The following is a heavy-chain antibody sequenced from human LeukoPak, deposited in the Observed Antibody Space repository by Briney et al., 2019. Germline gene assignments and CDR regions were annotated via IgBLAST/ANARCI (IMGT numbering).Heavy chain of an antibody. CDR3: ARHQGYSPYYYYMDV. J-gene: IGHJ6*03. D-gene: IGHD6-13*01. V-gene: IGHV4-39*01. CDR2: IYYSGST. Sequence: SETLSLTCTVSGGSISSSSYYWGWIRQPPGKGLEWIGSIYYSGSTYYNPSHKSRVTISVDTSKNQFSLKLSSVTAADTAVYYCARHQGYSPYYYYMDVWGKGTTVTVSS. CDR1: GGSISSSSYY.